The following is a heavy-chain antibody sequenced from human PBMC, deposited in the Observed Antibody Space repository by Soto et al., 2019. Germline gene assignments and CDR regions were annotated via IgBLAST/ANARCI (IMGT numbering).Heavy chain of an antibody. V-gene: IGHV4-39*01. D-gene: IGHD6-13*01. Sequence: TETLPPTSTVSAGTMSRSCYYGGWIRQHPGKELEWIGSIYYSGSTYYNPSLKSRVTISVDTSKKQFSLKLSSVTAADTALYSCASRRWESRSWYYYNYYDMNVWGRGNKV. J-gene: IGHJ6*02. CDR3: ASRRWESRSWYYYNYYDMNV. CDR2: IYYSGST. CDR1: AGTMSRSCYY.